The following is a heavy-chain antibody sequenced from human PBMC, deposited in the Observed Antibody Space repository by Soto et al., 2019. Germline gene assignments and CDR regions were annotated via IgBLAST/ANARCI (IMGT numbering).Heavy chain of an antibody. D-gene: IGHD6-19*01. CDR3: ARGGEQWLKYFDS. CDR1: GFIVSSNY. CDR2: IYSGRTTHYA. Sequence: GSLRLSCAASGFIVSSNYMSWVRQAPGKGLEWVSVIYSGRTTHYADSADSVKGRFTISRDNSKNTVHLQMNSLRAEDTAVYYCARGGEQWLKYFDSWGQGTLVTVSS. V-gene: IGHV3-53*01. J-gene: IGHJ4*02.